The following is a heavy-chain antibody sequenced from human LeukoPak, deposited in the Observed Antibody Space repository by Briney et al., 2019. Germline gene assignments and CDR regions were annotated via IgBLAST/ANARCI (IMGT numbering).Heavy chain of an antibody. CDR1: GYTFTSYG. D-gene: IGHD2-2*02. CDR2: ISAYNGNT. V-gene: IGHV1-18*01. CDR3: ARDCSSTSCYTYYYYYYMDV. J-gene: IGHJ6*03. Sequence: GASVKVSCKASGYTFTSYGISWVRQAPGQGLEWMGWISAYNGNTNYAQKLQGRVTMTTDTSTSTAYMELRSLRSDDTAVYYCARDCSSTSCYTYYYYYYMDVWGKGTTVTVSS.